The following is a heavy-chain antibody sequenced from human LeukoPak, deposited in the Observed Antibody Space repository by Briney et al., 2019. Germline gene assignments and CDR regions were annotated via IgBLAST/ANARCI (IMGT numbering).Heavy chain of an antibody. CDR1: GYSFTTYW. CDR2: IYTGDSDT. V-gene: IGHV5-51*01. Sequence: GESLKISCMGSGYSFTTYWIAWVRQTPGKGLEWMGIIYTGDSDTRYSPSFQGQVTISADKSISTAYLQWSSLQASDTAMYYCARPRDGYSGYLFDSWGQGTLVTVSS. D-gene: IGHD5-12*01. CDR3: ARPRDGYSGYLFDS. J-gene: IGHJ4*02.